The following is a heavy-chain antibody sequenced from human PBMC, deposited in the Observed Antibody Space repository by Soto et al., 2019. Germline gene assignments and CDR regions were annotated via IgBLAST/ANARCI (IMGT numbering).Heavy chain of an antibody. CDR2: IRNTPYGGTT. V-gene: IGHV3-49*04. CDR1: GFMFSEHA. D-gene: IGHD2-2*03. Sequence: GSLRLSCNCSGFMFSEHAMTWVRQAPGKGLEWVGFIRNTPYGGTTDYAASVRGRFTISRDDSASIAYLQMNSLKTEDSGLYYCSRGSFGYYGPWGPGTLVTVSS. J-gene: IGHJ5*02. CDR3: SRGSFGYYGP.